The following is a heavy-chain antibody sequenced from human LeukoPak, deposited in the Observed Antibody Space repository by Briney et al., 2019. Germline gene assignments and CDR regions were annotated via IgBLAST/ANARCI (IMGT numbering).Heavy chain of an antibody. CDR3: ARLGSSSWYVPDY. D-gene: IGHD6-13*01. CDR2: IYYSGST. CDR1: GGSISSSSYY. Sequence: PSETLSLTCTVSGGSISSSSYYWGWIRQPPGKGLEWIGSIYYSGSTYYNPSLKSRVTISVDTSKNQFSLKLSSVTAADTAVYYCARLGSSSWYVPDYWGQGTLVTVSS. J-gene: IGHJ4*02. V-gene: IGHV4-39*01.